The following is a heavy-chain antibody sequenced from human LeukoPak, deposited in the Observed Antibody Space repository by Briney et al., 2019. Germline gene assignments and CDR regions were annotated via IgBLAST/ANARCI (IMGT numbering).Heavy chain of an antibody. V-gene: IGHV1-2*02. D-gene: IGHD3-22*01. Sequence: VASVKVSCKASGGTFSGYAISWVRQAPGQGLEWMGWINPNSGGTHYTQKFQGRVTMTRDTSISTAYMELRRLRSDDTAVYYCAREGSGYYFDYWGQGTLVTVSS. J-gene: IGHJ4*02. CDR2: INPNSGGT. CDR1: GGTFSGYA. CDR3: AREGSGYYFDY.